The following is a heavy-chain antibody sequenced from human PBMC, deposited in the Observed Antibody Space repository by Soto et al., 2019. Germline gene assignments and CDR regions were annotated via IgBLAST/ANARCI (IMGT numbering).Heavy chain of an antibody. D-gene: IGHD3-9*01. J-gene: IGHJ4*02. Sequence: SETLSLTCSVSGGSINSRSYFWAWIRQPPGKGLEWIVSINHKEKTYYSQSLKSRLNVSIDTSKNQFSLKLSSMTAADTAIYYCARDRYGGFDFWGLGTLVTVS. CDR3: ARDRYGGFDF. CDR1: GGSINSRSYF. V-gene: IGHV4-39*07. CDR2: INHKEKT.